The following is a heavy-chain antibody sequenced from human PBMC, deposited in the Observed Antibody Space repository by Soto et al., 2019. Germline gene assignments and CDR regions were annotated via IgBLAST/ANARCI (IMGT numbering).Heavy chain of an antibody. CDR2: ISAYNGST. D-gene: IGHD2-15*01. V-gene: IGHV1-18*01. J-gene: IGHJ5*02. Sequence: ASVKVSCKASGYTFTSYGISWVRQAPGQGLKRMGWISAYNGSTNYEQKLQGRVTITTDTSMGTVYMELRSLRSDDTAVYYFARDRGCSGGSCYLWFDPWGQGNLVTVAS. CDR1: GYTFTSYG. CDR3: ARDRGCSGGSCYLWFDP.